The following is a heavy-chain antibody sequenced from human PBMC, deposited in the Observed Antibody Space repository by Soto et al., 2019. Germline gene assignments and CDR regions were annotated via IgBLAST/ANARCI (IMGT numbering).Heavy chain of an antibody. CDR2: MNPNSGNT. D-gene: IGHD6-13*01. V-gene: IGHV1-8*01. CDR3: ARDPMPGIAAAGIAATPFDP. J-gene: IGHJ5*02. Sequence: GASVKVSCKASGYTFTSYDINWVRQATGQGLEWMGWMNPNSGNTGYAQKFQGRVTMTRNTSISTAYMELSSQRSEDTAVYYCARDPMPGIAAAGIAATPFDPWGQGTLVTVSS. CDR1: GYTFTSYD.